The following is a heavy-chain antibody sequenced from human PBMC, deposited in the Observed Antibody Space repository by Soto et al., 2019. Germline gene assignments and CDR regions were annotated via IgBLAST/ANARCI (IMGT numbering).Heavy chain of an antibody. CDR1: GGSISSGSYY. Sequence: SETLSLTCSVSGGSISSGSYYWGWIRQTPGRGLEWIASMYHGGTTYSNPSLKSRVTISVDTSKNQFSLRLTSVTAADTAVYFCARLVYDTRLNYMYFDFWGPGTLVTVSS. D-gene: IGHD3-10*01. V-gene: IGHV4-39*07. CDR3: ARLVYDTRLNYMYFDF. CDR2: MYHGGTT. J-gene: IGHJ4*02.